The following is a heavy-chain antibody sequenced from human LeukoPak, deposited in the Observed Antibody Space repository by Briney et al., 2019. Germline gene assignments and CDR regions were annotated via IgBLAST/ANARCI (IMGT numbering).Heavy chain of an antibody. CDR1: GFTFSSYG. CDR3: VRAFDY. V-gene: IGHV3-74*01. J-gene: IGHJ4*02. Sequence: PGGSLRLSCAASGFTFSSYGMHWVRQAPGKGLVWVSRINGDGSSTSYADSVKGRFTISRDNAKNMPYLQMNSLRAEDTAVYYCVRAFDYWGQGTLVTVSS. CDR2: INGDGSST.